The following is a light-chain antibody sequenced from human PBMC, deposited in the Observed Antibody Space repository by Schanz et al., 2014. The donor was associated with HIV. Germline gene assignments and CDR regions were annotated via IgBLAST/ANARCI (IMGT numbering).Light chain of an antibody. J-gene: IGLJ3*02. V-gene: IGLV2-23*02. CDR2: EVS. CDR3: CSYAGSRV. CDR1: SSDGGSYNL. Sequence: QSALTQPASVSGSPGQSITISCTGTSSDGGSYNLVSRYQQHPGKAPKLMIYEVSKRPSGVSNRFSGSKSGNTASLTISGLQAEDEADYYCCSYAGSRVFGGGTKLTVL.